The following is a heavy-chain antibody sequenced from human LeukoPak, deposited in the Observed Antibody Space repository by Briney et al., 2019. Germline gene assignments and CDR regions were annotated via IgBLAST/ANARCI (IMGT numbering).Heavy chain of an antibody. Sequence: SETLSLTCTVSGGSISSSSYYWGWIRQPPGKGLEWIGSIYYSGSTYYNPSLKSRVTISVDTSKNQFSLKLSSVTAADTAVYYCARDHLWYSGTTDWGQGTLVTVSS. J-gene: IGHJ4*02. D-gene: IGHD3-10*01. V-gene: IGHV4-39*07. CDR3: ARDHLWYSGTTD. CDR1: GGSISSSSYY. CDR2: IYYSGST.